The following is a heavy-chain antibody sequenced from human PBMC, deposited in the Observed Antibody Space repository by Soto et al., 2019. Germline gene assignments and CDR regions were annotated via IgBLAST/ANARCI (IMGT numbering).Heavy chain of an antibody. CDR1: GGSFSGYY. CDR2: INHSRST. J-gene: IGHJ5*02. CDR3: ARKFHRPNYYGASGLFAP. V-gene: IGHV4-34*01. D-gene: IGHD3-10*01. Sequence: QVQLQQWGAGLLKPSETLSLTCAVYGGSFSGYYWSWIRQPPGTGLEWIGEINHSRSTDYNPSIKSLVTLSVDTSKNQFSLKLSSVTAAATAVYYCARKFHRPNYYGASGLFAPWGQGTLVTVSS.